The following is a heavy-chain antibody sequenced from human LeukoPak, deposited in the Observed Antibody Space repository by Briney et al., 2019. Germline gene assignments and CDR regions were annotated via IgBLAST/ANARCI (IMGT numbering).Heavy chain of an antibody. CDR2: IYYTGRT. J-gene: IGHJ5*02. V-gene: IGHV4-39*01. D-gene: IGHD1-1*01. CDR3: AQSLGSGNWIGNWFDP. CDR1: GGSISSSSHS. Sequence: SETLSLTCTVSGGSISSSSHSWGWIRQPPGKGLEWTGTIYYTGRTYYNPSLERRLTISEDTSKNQFSLKLTSVTAADTAIYYCAQSLGSGNWIGNWFDPWGQGTLVTVSS.